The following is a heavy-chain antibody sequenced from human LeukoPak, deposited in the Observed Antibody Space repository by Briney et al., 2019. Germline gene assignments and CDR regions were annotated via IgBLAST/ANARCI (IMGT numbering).Heavy chain of an antibody. CDR3: AGGAKYSSSILFY. D-gene: IGHD6-6*01. CDR1: GGSFSGYY. J-gene: IGHJ4*02. Sequence: PSETLSLTCAVYGGSFSGYYWSWIRQPPGKGLEWLGEINHSGSTNYNPSLKSRVTISVDTSKNQFSLKLSSVTAADTAVYYCAGGAKYSSSILFYWGQGTLVTVSS. CDR2: INHSGST. V-gene: IGHV4-34*01.